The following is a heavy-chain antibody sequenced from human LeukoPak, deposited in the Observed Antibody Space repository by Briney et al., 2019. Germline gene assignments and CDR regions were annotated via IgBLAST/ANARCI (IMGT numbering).Heavy chain of an antibody. CDR3: ARQTGSGLFILP. D-gene: IGHD3/OR15-3a*01. J-gene: IGHJ4*02. CDR2: INHSGST. Sequence: SETLSLTCAVYGGSFSGYYWSWICQPPGKGLEWIGEINHSGSTNYNPSLKSRVTISVDTSKNQFSLKLTSVTAADTAVYCCARQTGSGLFILPGGQGTLVTVSS. CDR1: GGSFSGYY. V-gene: IGHV4-34*01.